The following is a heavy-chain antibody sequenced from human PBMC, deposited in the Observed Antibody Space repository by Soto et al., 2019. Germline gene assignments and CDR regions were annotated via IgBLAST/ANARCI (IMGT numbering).Heavy chain of an antibody. J-gene: IGHJ4*02. D-gene: IGHD3-3*01. CDR1: GGSISSGGYY. CDR3: ARSTYYDFWSGYYSHFDY. CDR2: IYYSGST. Sequence: SETRSLTWTVSGGSISSGGYYWSWIRQHPGKVLEWIGYIYYSGSTYYNPSLKSRVTISVDTSKNQFSLKLRSVTAADTAVYYCARSTYYDFWSGYYSHFDYWGQGTLVTVSS. V-gene: IGHV4-31*02.